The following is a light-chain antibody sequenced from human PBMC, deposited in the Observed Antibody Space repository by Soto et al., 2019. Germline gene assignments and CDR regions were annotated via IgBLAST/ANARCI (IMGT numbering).Light chain of an antibody. CDR1: QSVSSK. J-gene: IGKJ2*01. CDR3: QQYNNWPPYT. Sequence: EIVMTQSPATLSVSPGERATLSCRASQSVSSKLAWYQQKPGQAPRLLIYGASTRATGIPARFSGSGSGTEFILTISSLQSEDLAVYYCQQYNNWPPYTFGQGTKLEIK. V-gene: IGKV3-15*01. CDR2: GAS.